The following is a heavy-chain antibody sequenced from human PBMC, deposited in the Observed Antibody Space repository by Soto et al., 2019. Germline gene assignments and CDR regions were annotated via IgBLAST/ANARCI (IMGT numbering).Heavy chain of an antibody. CDR1: GGSISSSNW. CDR3: AREGYYYGSGSYGNWFDP. J-gene: IGHJ5*02. V-gene: IGHV4-4*02. CDR2: IYHTGGT. D-gene: IGHD3-10*01. Sequence: PSEPLSLTCPVSGGSISSSNWWSWVRQPPGKGLEWIGEIYHTGGTNYNPSLESRVTMSVDKSKNQFSLKLSSVTAADTAVYYCAREGYYYGSGSYGNWFDPWGQG.